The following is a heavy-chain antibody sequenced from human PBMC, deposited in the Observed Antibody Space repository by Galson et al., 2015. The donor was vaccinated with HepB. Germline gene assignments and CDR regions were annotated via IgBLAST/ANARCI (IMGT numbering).Heavy chain of an antibody. CDR3: AKGLEVDAFDI. CDR2: ISYDGSNK. Sequence: SLRLSCAASGFTFSSYGMRWVRQAPGKGLEWVAVISYDGSNKYYADSVKGRFTISRDNSKNTLYLQMNGLRAEDTAVYYCAKGLEVDAFDIWGQGTMVTVSS. D-gene: IGHD1-1*01. CDR1: GFTFSSYG. V-gene: IGHV3-30*18. J-gene: IGHJ3*02.